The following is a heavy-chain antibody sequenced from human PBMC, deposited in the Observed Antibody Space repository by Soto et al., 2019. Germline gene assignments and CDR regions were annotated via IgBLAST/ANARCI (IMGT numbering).Heavy chain of an antibody. Sequence: SVKVSCKASGGTFSSYAISWVRQAPGQGLEWMGGIIPIFGTANYAQKFQGRVTITADKSTSTAYMELSSLRSEDTAVYYCARDLYYDFWSGYSVARNYYYGMDVWGQ. D-gene: IGHD3-3*01. CDR3: ARDLYYDFWSGYSVARNYYYGMDV. V-gene: IGHV1-69*06. J-gene: IGHJ6*02. CDR2: IIPIFGTA. CDR1: GGTFSSYA.